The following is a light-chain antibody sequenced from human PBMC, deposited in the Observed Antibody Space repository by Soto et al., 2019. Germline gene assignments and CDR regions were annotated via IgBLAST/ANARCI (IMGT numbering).Light chain of an antibody. V-gene: IGLV2-11*01. J-gene: IGLJ2*01. CDR1: SSDVGRYNY. CDR3: CSYAGGYSFV. CDR2: DVT. Sequence: QAVVTQPRSVSGSPGQSVTISCTGTSSDVGRYNYVSWYQQHPGIAPKLIIYDVTKRPSGVPDRFSGSKSGNTASLTISGLQTEDESDYYCCSYAGGYSFVFGGGTKLTVL.